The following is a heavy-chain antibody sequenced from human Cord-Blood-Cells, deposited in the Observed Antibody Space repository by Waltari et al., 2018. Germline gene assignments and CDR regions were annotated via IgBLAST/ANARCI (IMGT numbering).Heavy chain of an antibody. CDR3: ARSFRFLEWLGWFDP. V-gene: IGHV3-53*01. CDR1: GFTVSSNY. D-gene: IGHD3-3*01. CDR2: IYSGGST. J-gene: IGHJ5*02. Sequence: EVQLVESGGDLIQPGGSLRLSCAASGFTVSSNYMSWVRQAPGKGLEWVSVIYSGGSTYYADSVKGRFTISRDNSKNTLYLQMNSLRAEDTAVYYCARSFRFLEWLGWFDPWGQGTLVTVSS.